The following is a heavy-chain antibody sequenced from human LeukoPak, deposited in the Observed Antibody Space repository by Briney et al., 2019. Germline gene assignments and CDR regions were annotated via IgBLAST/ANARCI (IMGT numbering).Heavy chain of an antibody. CDR2: IRSKANSYAT. J-gene: IGHJ4*02. CDR1: GFTFSGSA. D-gene: IGHD2-2*01. Sequence: PGGSLRLSCAASGFTFSGSAMHWVRQASGKGLEWVGRIRSKANSYATAYAASVKGRFTISRDDSKNTAYLQMNSLKTEDTAVYYCTRLSEYPEEQVQVVFDYWGQGTLVTVSS. V-gene: IGHV3-73*01. CDR3: TRLSEYPEEQVQVVFDY.